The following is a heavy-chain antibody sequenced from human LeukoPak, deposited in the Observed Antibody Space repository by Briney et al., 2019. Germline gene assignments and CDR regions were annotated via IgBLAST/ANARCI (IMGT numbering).Heavy chain of an antibody. CDR2: ISGSGDTT. CDR3: AASPRDDILTVVFDF. V-gene: IGHV3-23*01. CDR1: GFTFSSCA. J-gene: IGHJ4*02. D-gene: IGHD3-9*01. Sequence: PGGSLRLSCGASGFTFSSCAMSWVRQAPGKGLEWVSSISGSGDTTDYADSVKGRFTISRDNSKSTLFLQMNSLRPEDTAVYYCAASPRDDILTVVFDFWGQGTLVTVSS.